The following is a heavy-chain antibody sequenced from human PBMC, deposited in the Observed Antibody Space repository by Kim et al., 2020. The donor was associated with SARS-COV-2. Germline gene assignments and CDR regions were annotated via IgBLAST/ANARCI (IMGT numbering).Heavy chain of an antibody. CDR1: GFTFSSYG. D-gene: IGHD7-27*01. V-gene: IGHV3-33*01. CDR3: ARGSGADSPLGDY. Sequence: GGSLRLSCAASGFTFSSYGMHWVRQAPGKGLEWVAVIWYDGSNKYYADSVKGRFTISRDNSKNTLYLQMNSLRAEDTAVYYCARGSGADSPLGDYWGQGTLVTVSS. CDR2: IWYDGSNK. J-gene: IGHJ4*02.